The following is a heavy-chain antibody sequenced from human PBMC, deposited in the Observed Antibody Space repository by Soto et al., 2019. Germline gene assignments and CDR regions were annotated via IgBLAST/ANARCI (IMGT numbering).Heavy chain of an antibody. Sequence: EVQLLESGGGLVQPGGSLRLSCTASGFTFSSYAMSWVRQAPGKGLEWVSAISGSGGSTYYADSVKGRFTISRDNSKNTLFLQFNSLRAEDTAVYYCAEGSAPGEFYMDVWGKGTTVTVSS. V-gene: IGHV3-23*01. CDR3: AEGSAPGEFYMDV. D-gene: IGHD3-10*01. CDR2: ISGSGGST. J-gene: IGHJ6*03. CDR1: GFTFSSYA.